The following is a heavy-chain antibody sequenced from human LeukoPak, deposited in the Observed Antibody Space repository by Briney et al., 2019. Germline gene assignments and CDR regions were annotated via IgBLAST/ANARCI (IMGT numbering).Heavy chain of an antibody. V-gene: IGHV1-2*02. CDR3: ARRVTYCSSTSCLNWFDP. J-gene: IGHJ5*02. CDR1: GYTFTGYY. D-gene: IGHD2-2*01. CDR2: INPNSGGT. Sequence: ASVNVSCKASGYTFTGYYMHWVRQAPGQGLEWMGWINPNSGGTNYAQKFQGRVTMTRDTSISTAYMELSRLRSDDTAVYYCARRVTYCSSTSCLNWFDPWGQGTLVTVSS.